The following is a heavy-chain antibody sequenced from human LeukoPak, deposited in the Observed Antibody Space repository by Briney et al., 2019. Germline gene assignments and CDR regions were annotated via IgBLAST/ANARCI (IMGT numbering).Heavy chain of an antibody. CDR2: INYSGST. J-gene: IGHJ4*02. V-gene: IGHV4-59*01. D-gene: IGHD5-18*01. CDR1: GGSISSYY. Sequence: PSETLSLTCTVSGGSISSYYWSWIRQPPGKGLEWIGYINYSGSTNYNPSLKSRVTISVDTSKNQFSLKLSSVTAADTAVYYCAGPVDTAMVTHYWGQGTLVTVSS. CDR3: AGPVDTAMVTHY.